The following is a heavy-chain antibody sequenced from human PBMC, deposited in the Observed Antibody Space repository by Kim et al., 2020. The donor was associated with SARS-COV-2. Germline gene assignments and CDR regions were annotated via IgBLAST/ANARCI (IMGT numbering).Heavy chain of an antibody. CDR2: INHSGST. D-gene: IGHD3-3*01. J-gene: IGHJ4*02. V-gene: IGHV4-34*01. CDR1: GGSFSGYY. Sequence: SETLSLTCAVYGGSFSGYYWSWIRQPPGKGLEWIGEINHSGSTNYNPSLKSRVTISVDTSKNQFSLKLSSVTAADTAVYYCARAAWGSGYYRVTGHYFDYWGQGTLVTVSS. CDR3: ARAAWGSGYYRVTGHYFDY.